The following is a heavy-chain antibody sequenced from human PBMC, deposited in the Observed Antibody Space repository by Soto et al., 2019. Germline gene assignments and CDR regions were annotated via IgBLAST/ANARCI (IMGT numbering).Heavy chain of an antibody. D-gene: IGHD2-15*01. Sequence: EVQLVESGGGLVKPGGSLRLSCAASGFNFNSYTINWVRQAPGKRLEWLSSISSSGYIFSTDSVRGRFTISRDNAKNSVYLQINSLRAEDTAVYFCASDCSGGSCYPAMDVWGQGTTVTVSS. J-gene: IGHJ6*02. CDR1: GFNFNSYT. CDR3: ASDCSGGSCYPAMDV. V-gene: IGHV3-21*01. CDR2: ISSSGYI.